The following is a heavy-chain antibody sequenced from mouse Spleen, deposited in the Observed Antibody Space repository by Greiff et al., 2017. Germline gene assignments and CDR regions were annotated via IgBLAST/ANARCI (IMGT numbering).Heavy chain of an antibody. CDR2: IYPGSGNT. V-gene: IGHV1-66*01. CDR1: GYSFTSYY. J-gene: IGHJ4*01. Sequence: QVQLQQSGPELVKPGASVKISCKASGYSFTSYYIHWVKQRPGQGLEWIGWIYPGSGNTKYNEKFKGKATLTADTSSSTAYMQLSSLTSEDSAVYYCARGLPYAMDYWGQGTSVTVSS. D-gene: IGHD3-1*01. CDR3: ARGLPYAMDY.